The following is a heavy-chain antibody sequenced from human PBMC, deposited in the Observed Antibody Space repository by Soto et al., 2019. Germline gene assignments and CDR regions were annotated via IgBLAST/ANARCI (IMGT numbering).Heavy chain of an antibody. CDR1: GGYLTSGGYY. J-gene: IGHJ4*02. Sequence: PSETLSLTCSVSGGYLTSGGYYCSWVRQHPGKDLQWVGSIHYNGDTYYNPSLRSRTSISLDTSENRFHLMLSSVTAADTAVYFCASGAPRGRRFKTYFHFWGPGTLVTVSS. D-gene: IGHD3-10*01. V-gene: IGHV4-31*03. CDR3: ASGAPRGRRFKTYFHF. CDR2: IHYNGDT.